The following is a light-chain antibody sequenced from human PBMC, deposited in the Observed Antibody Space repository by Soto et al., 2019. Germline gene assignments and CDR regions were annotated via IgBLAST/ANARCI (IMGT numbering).Light chain of an antibody. V-gene: IGKV1-39*01. CDR3: QQSYSTPWT. J-gene: IGKJ1*01. Sequence: DIQMTQSPSSLSASVGDRVTITCRASQSISSYLHWYQQKPGKAPKLLIYAAYILKCGVPSRFSGSGSGTDFTPTISILQPEDVATYYCQQSYSTPWTFGQGTKVEIK. CDR1: QSISSY. CDR2: AAY.